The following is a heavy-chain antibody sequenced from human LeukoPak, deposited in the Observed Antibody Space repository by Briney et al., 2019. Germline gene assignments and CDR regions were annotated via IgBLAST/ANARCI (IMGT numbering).Heavy chain of an antibody. V-gene: IGHV4-39*02. D-gene: IGHD3-22*01. CDR1: GGSISSSSYY. CDR3: AKDYGGHYYDSSGYYSDY. CDR2: IYYSGST. Sequence: SETLSLTCTVSGGSISSSSYYWGWIRQPPGKGLEWIGSIYYSGSTYYNPSLKSRVTISVDTSKNQFSLKLSSVTAADTAVYYCAKDYGGHYYDSSGYYSDYWGQGTLVTVSS. J-gene: IGHJ4*02.